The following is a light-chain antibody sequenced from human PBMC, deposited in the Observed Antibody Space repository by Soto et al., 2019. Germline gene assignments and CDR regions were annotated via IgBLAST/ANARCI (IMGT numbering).Light chain of an antibody. Sequence: QSVLTQPASVSGSPGQSIAISCTGTSSDVGGYSYVSWYQRQLGKAPKLVISDVSNRPSGVSDRFSGSKSGNTASLTISGLQTEDEADYYCASYTTSSTYVFGTGTKVTVL. CDR3: ASYTTSSTYV. V-gene: IGLV2-14*01. J-gene: IGLJ1*01. CDR1: SSDVGGYSY. CDR2: DVS.